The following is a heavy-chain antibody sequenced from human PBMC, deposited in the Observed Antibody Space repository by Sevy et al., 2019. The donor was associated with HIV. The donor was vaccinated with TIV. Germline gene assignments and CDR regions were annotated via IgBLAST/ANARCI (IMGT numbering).Heavy chain of an antibody. Sequence: SETLSLTCTVSGGSISSSSQFWAWIRQSPGKGLEWIGNVYSSGTTEYNPSLKSRITISVDTSKNKFSLKLTSVTAADTAVYYCGGQLSYYDSLTGSQRGYWLDTWGHGNLVTVSS. CDR1: GGSISSSSQF. J-gene: IGHJ5*01. V-gene: IGHV4-39*01. CDR2: VYSSGTT. D-gene: IGHD3-9*01. CDR3: GGQLSYYDSLTGSQRGYWLDT.